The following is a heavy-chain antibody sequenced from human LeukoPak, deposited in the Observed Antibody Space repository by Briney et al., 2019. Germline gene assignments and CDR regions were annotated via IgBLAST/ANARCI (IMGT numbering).Heavy chain of an antibody. J-gene: IGHJ4*02. CDR1: GFMFSNYA. CDR3: AKAAFSRTSYFDY. V-gene: IGHV3-23*01. D-gene: IGHD3-3*02. CDR2: ISGGGGRT. Sequence: PGGSLRLSCAASGFMFSNYAMSWVRQAPGKGLEWVSAISGGGGRTYYADSVKGRFTISRDNSKNTLYLQMDSLRADDTAVYYCAKAAFSRTSYFDYWGQGTLVTASS.